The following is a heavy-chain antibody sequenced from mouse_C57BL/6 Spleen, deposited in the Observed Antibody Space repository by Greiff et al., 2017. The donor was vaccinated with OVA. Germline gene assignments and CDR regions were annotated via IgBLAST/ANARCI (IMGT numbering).Heavy chain of an antibody. V-gene: IGHV1-53*01. J-gene: IGHJ2*01. CDR3: ARVTDSSGYDY. CDR1: GYTFTSYC. D-gene: IGHD3-2*02. Sequence: VQLQQPGTELVKPGASVKLSCTASGYTFTSYCMHWVKPRPGQGLEWIGNINPSNGGTNYNEKFTSKATMTGDKSSSTAYMQLSSLTSEDAAVYYCARVTDSSGYDYWGQGTTLTVSS. CDR2: INPSNGGT.